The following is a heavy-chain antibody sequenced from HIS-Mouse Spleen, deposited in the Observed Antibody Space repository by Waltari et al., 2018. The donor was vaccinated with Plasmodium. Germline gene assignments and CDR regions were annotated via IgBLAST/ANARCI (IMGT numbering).Heavy chain of an antibody. CDR1: EFTFRSYW. Sequence: EVQLVESGGGLVQPGGSLRLSCAASEFTFRSYWMSWVRKAPGKGLEWVANIKQDGSEKYYVDSVKGRFTISRDNAKNSLYLQMNSLRAEDTAVYYCASSWYWYFDLWGRGTLVTVSS. J-gene: IGHJ2*01. V-gene: IGHV3-7*01. CDR2: IKQDGSEK. CDR3: ASSWYWYFDL. D-gene: IGHD6-13*01.